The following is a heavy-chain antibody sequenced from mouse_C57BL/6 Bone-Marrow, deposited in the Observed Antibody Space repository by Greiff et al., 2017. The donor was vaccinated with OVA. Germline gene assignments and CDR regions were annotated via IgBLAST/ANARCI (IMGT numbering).Heavy chain of an antibody. J-gene: IGHJ2*01. CDR2: IYPGSGST. CDR3: ARHHYYGSSSYYFDY. V-gene: IGHV1-55*01. Sequence: VQLQQPGAELVKPGASVKMSCKASGYTFTSYWITWVKQRPGQGLEWIGDIYPGSGSTNYNEKFKSKATLPVDTSSSTAYMQLSSLTSEYSAVYYCARHHYYGSSSYYFDYWGQGTTLTVSS. D-gene: IGHD1-1*01. CDR1: GYTFTSYW.